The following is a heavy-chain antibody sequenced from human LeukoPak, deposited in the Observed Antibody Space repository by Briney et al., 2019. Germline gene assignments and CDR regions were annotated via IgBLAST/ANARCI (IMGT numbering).Heavy chain of an antibody. CDR3: ARRTGTAGGNHFDY. Sequence: SETLSLTCTVSGGSISTSSHYWGWIRQPPGKGLEWIGSGYYSGSTHYSPSPKSRVTISVDTSKNQFSLNLSSMTAADTAVYYCARRTGTAGGNHFDYWGQGTLVTVSS. J-gene: IGHJ4*02. D-gene: IGHD1/OR15-1a*01. CDR1: GGSISTSSHY. V-gene: IGHV4-39*01. CDR2: GYYSGST.